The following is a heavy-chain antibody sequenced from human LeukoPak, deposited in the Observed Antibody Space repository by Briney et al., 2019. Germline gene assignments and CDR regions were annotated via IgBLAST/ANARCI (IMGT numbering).Heavy chain of an antibody. CDR1: GFTFSSYW. CDR3: AKDSQTFYYDSSGSLDV. J-gene: IGHJ4*02. V-gene: IGHV3-7*01. D-gene: IGHD3-22*01. Sequence: GGSLRLSCAASGFTFSSYWMSWVRQAPGKGLEWVANIKQDGSEKYYADSVKGRFTISRDNSKNTLYLQMNSLRAEDTAVYYCAKDSQTFYYDSSGSLDVWGQGTLVTVSS. CDR2: IKQDGSEK.